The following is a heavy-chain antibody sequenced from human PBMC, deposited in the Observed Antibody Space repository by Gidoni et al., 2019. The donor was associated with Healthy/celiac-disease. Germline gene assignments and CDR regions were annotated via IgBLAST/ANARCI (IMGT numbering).Heavy chain of an antibody. Sequence: QVQLQESGPGLFKPSETLSLTFPVSGGSISSYYWSWIRKPPGKGLEWIGYIYYSGSTNYNPSLKSRVTISVDTSKNQFSLKLSSVTAADTAVYYCARVDYYDSSGRSFDPWGQGTLVTVSS. CDR2: IYYSGST. CDR3: ARVDYYDSSGRSFDP. J-gene: IGHJ5*02. V-gene: IGHV4-59*01. CDR1: GGSISSYY. D-gene: IGHD3-22*01.